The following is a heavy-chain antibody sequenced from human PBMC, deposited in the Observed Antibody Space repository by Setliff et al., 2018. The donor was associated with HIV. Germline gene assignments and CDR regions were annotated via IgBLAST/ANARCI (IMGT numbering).Heavy chain of an antibody. CDR2: VIPSTGDT. J-gene: IGHJ4*02. CDR1: GYTFTSYY. V-gene: IGHV1-46*01. CDR3: VRVARGGYFDY. D-gene: IGHD2-15*01. Sequence: ASVKVSCKASGYTFTSYYIHWVRQAPGQGLEWMGIVIPSTGDTNYAQNFQGRVTMTRDTSTNTVYMDLSSLKSEDTAVYYCVRVARGGYFDYWGQGALVTVSS.